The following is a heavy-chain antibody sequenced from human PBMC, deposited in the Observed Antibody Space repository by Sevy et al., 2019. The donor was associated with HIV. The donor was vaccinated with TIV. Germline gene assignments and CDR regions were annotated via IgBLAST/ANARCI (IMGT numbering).Heavy chain of an antibody. D-gene: IGHD3-9*01. CDR3: ARGRSKYFDWLLYEGYYFDY. V-gene: IGHV4-34*01. Sequence: SETLSLTCAVHGGSFSGYYWNWIRQPPGKGLEWIGEINHSGSTNYNPSLKSRVTISVDTSKNQFSLKLSSVTAADTAVYYCARGRSKYFDWLLYEGYYFDYWGQGTLVTVSS. J-gene: IGHJ4*02. CDR2: INHSGST. CDR1: GGSFSGYY.